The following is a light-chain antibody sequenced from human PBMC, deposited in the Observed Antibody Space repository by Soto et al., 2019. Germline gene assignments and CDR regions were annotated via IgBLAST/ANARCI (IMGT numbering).Light chain of an antibody. CDR3: QQHISWPLT. J-gene: IGKJ4*01. CDR2: DAS. Sequence: EIVLTQSPAILSLSPGDTATLSCRASQTVSNYLTWYQQKPGQAPRLLVYDASNRATGIPTRFSGSGSGTDFTLTISNLEPEDFAVYYCQQHISWPLTFGGGTKVDIK. V-gene: IGKV3-11*01. CDR1: QTVSNY.